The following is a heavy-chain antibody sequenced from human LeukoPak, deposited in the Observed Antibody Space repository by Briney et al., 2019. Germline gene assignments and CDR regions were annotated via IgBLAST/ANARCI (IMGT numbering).Heavy chain of an antibody. D-gene: IGHD2-21*02. V-gene: IGHV4-59*01. J-gene: IGHJ4*02. Sequence: SETLSLTCTVSGDSISDYYWTWVRQPPGKGLEWIGYISYTGSTSYNPSLESRVTISADTSKNQFSLRLTSVTAADTAVYYCAKVPARRVVTTPTYFDYWGQGTLVTVSS. CDR3: AKVPARRVVTTPTYFDY. CDR1: GDSISDYY. CDR2: ISYTGST.